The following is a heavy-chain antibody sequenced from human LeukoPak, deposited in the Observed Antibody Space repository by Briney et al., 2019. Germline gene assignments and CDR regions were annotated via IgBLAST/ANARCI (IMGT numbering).Heavy chain of an antibody. Sequence: GGSLRLSCAASGFTFSSYAMSWVRQAPGKGLEWVSAISGSGGSTYYADSVKGRFTISRDNSKNTLYLQMNSLKAEDTAVYYCARHQGYYDSSGYTHWGQGTLVTVSS. CDR3: ARHQGYYDSSGYTH. V-gene: IGHV3-23*01. CDR2: ISGSGGST. CDR1: GFTFSSYA. D-gene: IGHD3-22*01. J-gene: IGHJ4*02.